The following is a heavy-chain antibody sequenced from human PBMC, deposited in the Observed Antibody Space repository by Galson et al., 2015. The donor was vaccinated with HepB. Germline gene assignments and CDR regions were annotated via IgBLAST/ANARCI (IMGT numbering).Heavy chain of an antibody. CDR3: ARGNWGSAALDAFDI. V-gene: IGHV1-2*02. CDR2: INPDSGGT. CDR1: GYIFTGYY. Sequence: SVKVSCKASGYIFTGYYMRWVRQAPGQGLEWMAWINPDSGGTHYAQKFQGRVTMTRDTSISTAYMQLNSLRSDDTAVYYCARGNWGSAALDAFDIWGQGTMVAVSS. J-gene: IGHJ3*02. D-gene: IGHD7-27*01.